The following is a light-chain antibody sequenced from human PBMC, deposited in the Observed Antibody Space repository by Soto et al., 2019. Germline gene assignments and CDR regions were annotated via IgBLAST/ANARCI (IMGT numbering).Light chain of an antibody. CDR2: DVS. V-gene: IGLV2-11*01. J-gene: IGLJ1*01. CDR1: SSDVGGYKY. Sequence: QSALTQPASVSGSPGQSITISCTGTSSDVGGYKYVSWYQQHPDKAPKLMIYDVSKRPSGVPDRFSGSKSGNTASLTISGLQAEDEADYYCCSYAGSYTFYVFGTGTKVTVL. CDR3: CSYAGSYTFYV.